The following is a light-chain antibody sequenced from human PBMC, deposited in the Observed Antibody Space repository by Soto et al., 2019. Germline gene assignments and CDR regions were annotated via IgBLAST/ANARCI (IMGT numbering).Light chain of an antibody. CDR1: QTIRTW. CDR3: QQYNSYRS. CDR2: DAS. V-gene: IGKV1-5*01. Sequence: DIQITQSPSTLSASIGDRVTITCRASQTIRTWLAWYQQKPGKAPRLLIYDASSLESGVPSRFSGSGSGTEFTLTITSLQPDDFGTYYCQQYNSYRSFGQGTKVDIK. J-gene: IGKJ1*01.